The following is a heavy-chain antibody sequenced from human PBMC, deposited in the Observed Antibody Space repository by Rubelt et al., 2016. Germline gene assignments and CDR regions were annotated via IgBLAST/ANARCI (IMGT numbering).Heavy chain of an antibody. D-gene: IGHD2-15*01. CDR2: IWYDGSNK. V-gene: IGHV3-33*06. Sequence: GFTFSNYGIHWVRQSPVKGLEWVAVIWYDGSNKYYADSVKGRFTISRDNSKNTLSLQMNSLRAEDTAVYYCAKGYCGGGSCYLYYFDYWGQGALVAVSS. CDR1: GFTFSNYG. CDR3: AKGYCGGGSCYLYYFDY. J-gene: IGHJ4*02.